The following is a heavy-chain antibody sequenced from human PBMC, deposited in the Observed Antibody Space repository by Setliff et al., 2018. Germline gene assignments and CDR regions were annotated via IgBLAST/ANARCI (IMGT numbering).Heavy chain of an antibody. Sequence: SVKVSCKASGATFSSYGISWVQQAPGQGLEWMGGTIPTFGTTEYAQKFQGRLTIITDESTNTAFMQLSSLRSDDTAVYYCAREGVDTRSSTDYRYYMDVWGKGTTVTVSS. J-gene: IGHJ6*03. D-gene: IGHD5-18*01. CDR1: GATFSSYG. CDR3: AREGVDTRSSTDYRYYMDV. CDR2: TIPTFGTT. V-gene: IGHV1-69*05.